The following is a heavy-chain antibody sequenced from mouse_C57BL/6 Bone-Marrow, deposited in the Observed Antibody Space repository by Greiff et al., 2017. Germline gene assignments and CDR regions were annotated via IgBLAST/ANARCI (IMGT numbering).Heavy chain of an antibody. CDR3: ARRVLDYAMDY. CDR2: INPNNGGT. CDR1: GYTFTDYY. J-gene: IGHJ4*01. Sequence: EVKLQQSGPELVKPGASVKISCKASGYTFTDYYMNWVKQSHGKSLEWIGDINPNNGGTSYNQKFKGKATLTVDKSSSTAYMELRSLTSEDSAVYYCARRVLDYAMDYWGQGTSVTVSS. V-gene: IGHV1-26*01.